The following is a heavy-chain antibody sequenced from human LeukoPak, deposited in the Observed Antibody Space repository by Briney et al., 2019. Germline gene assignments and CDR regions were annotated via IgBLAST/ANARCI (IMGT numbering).Heavy chain of an antibody. CDR1: GFSLCRYW. V-gene: IGHV3-7*01. Sequence: GGSLRLSCAASGFSLCRYWMTWVREAPGPGLEGVANIREDGGQKYYVDSVRGRFTISRDNAKNSLYLQMNSLSAEDTAVYYCAREGLTGYRYNWIDPWGQGTLVTVSS. CDR2: IREDGGQK. D-gene: IGHD3-9*01. J-gene: IGHJ5*01. CDR3: AREGLTGYRYNWIDP.